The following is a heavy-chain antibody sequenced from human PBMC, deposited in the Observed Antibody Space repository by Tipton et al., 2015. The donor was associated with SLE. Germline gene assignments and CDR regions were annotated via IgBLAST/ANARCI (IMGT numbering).Heavy chain of an antibody. CDR1: GGSISSSSYY. J-gene: IGHJ5*02. Sequence: TLSLTCTVSGGSISSSSYYWGWIRQPPGKGLEWIGSIYHSGSTYCNPSLKSRVTISVDTSKNQFSLKLSSVTAADTAVYYCARGPSYASGRNWFDPWGQGTLVTVSS. D-gene: IGHD3-10*01. CDR2: IYHSGST. V-gene: IGHV4-39*07. CDR3: ARGPSYASGRNWFDP.